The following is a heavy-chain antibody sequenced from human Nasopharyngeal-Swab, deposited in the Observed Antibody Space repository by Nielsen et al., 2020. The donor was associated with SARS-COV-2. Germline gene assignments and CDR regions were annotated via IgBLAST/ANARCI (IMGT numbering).Heavy chain of an antibody. J-gene: IGHJ4*02. D-gene: IGHD3-10*01. CDR3: ARDWRGRYFDY. CDR2: ISSSSSYT. V-gene: IGHV3-11*05. Sequence: GSLRLSCAASGFTFSDFYMGSTRQAPGKGLEWVSYISSSSSYTNYADSVKGRFTISRDNAKNSLYLQMNSLRAEDTAVYYCARDWRGRYFDYWGQGTLVTVSS. CDR1: GFTFSDFY.